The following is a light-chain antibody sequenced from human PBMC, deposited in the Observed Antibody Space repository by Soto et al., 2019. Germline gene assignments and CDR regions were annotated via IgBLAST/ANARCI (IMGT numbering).Light chain of an antibody. CDR1: QSISSW. Sequence: DIQMTQSPSTLSASVGDRVTITCRASQSISSWLAWYQQKPGKAPKLLIYDASSLESGVPSRFSGSGSGTEFTITISSLQPDDFATYYCQQYNSYSVTFGQATKGEIK. CDR2: DAS. J-gene: IGKJ1*01. CDR3: QQYNSYSVT. V-gene: IGKV1-5*01.